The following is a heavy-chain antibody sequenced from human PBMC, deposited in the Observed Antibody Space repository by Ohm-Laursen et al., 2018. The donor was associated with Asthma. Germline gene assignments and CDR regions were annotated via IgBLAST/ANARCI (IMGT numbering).Heavy chain of an antibody. CDR1: GGSISSYY. Sequence: GTLSLTCTVSGGSISSYYWSWIRQPPGKGLEWIGYIYYSGSTNYNPSLKSRVTISVDTSKSQFSLKLTSVTAADTAVYFCARHTFLYGMDVWGQGTTVTVSS. D-gene: IGHD2/OR15-2a*01. CDR2: IYYSGST. V-gene: IGHV4-59*08. J-gene: IGHJ6*02. CDR3: ARHTFLYGMDV.